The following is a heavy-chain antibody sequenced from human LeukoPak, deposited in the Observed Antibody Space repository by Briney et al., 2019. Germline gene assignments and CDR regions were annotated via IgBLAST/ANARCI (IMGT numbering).Heavy chain of an antibody. V-gene: IGHV1-18*01. CDR3: ARSLVLMVHAGYMDV. CDR2: ISAYNGNT. Sequence: VASVKVSCKASGYTFTSYGISWVRQAPGQGLEWMGWISAYNGNTNYAQKLQGRVTMTTDTSTSTAYMGLRSLRSDDTAVYYCARSLVLMVHAGYMDVWGKGTTVTVSS. J-gene: IGHJ6*03. D-gene: IGHD2-8*01. CDR1: GYTFTSYG.